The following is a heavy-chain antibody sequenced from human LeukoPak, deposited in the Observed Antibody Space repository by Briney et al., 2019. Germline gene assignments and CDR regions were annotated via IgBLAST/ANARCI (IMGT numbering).Heavy chain of an antibody. CDR2: IRYDGCNK. D-gene: IGHD3-22*01. J-gene: IGHJ6*03. CDR1: GFTFSIYG. V-gene: IGHV3-30*02. Sequence: GGSLRLYGAAFGFTFSIYGMHWVGQAPGNGLEWVAFIRYDGCNKYYADSVKGRFTISRDNSKNTLYLQMNSLRAEDTAVYYCAKGLTYYYDSSGYYYYYYYMDVWGKGTTVTVSS. CDR3: AKGLTYYYDSSGYYYYYYYMDV.